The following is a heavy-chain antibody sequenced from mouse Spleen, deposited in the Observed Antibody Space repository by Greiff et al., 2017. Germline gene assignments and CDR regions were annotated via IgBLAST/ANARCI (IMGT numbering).Heavy chain of an antibody. D-gene: IGHD2-1*01. CDR3: AKPGRGLLAWFAY. Sequence: EVKLMESGGGLVKPGGSLKLSCAASGFAFSSYDMSWVRQTPEKRLEWVATISSGGSYTYYPDSVKGRFTISRDNARNTLYLQMSSLRSEDTALYYCAKPGRGLLAWFAYWGQGTLVTVSA. V-gene: IGHV5-9*02. CDR1: GFAFSSYD. J-gene: IGHJ3*01. CDR2: ISSGGSYT.